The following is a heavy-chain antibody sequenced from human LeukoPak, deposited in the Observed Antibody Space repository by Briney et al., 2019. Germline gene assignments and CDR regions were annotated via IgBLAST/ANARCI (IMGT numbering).Heavy chain of an antibody. D-gene: IGHD5-18*01. CDR2: IKNDGTVK. CDR1: GFTFSYHS. V-gene: IGHV3-7*01. J-gene: IGHJ4*02. Sequence: GGSLTLSCAASGFTFSYHSMTWVRQAPGKGLEWVANIKNDGTVKNYVDSVKGRFTISRDNATNSLYLQMNSLRAEDTGVYYCAKDSYSKGDYWGQGDLVTVSS. CDR3: AKDSYSKGDY.